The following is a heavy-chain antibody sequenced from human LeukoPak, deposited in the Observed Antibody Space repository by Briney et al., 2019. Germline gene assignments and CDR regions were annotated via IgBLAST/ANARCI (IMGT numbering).Heavy chain of an antibody. V-gene: IGHV1-69*04. CDR2: IIPILGIA. Sequence: SVTVSCKASGYTFTSYGISWVRQAPGQGLEWMGRIIPILGIANYAQKFQGRVTITADKSTSTAYMELSSLRSEDTAVYYCANARYSSSWPFDYWGQGTLVTVSS. CDR3: ANARYSSSWPFDY. D-gene: IGHD6-13*01. CDR1: GYTFTSYG. J-gene: IGHJ4*02.